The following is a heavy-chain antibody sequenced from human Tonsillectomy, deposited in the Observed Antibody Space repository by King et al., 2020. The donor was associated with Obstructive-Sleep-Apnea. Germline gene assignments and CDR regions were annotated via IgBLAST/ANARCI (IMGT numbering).Heavy chain of an antibody. V-gene: IGHV3-11*01. CDR1: GFTFSDYY. D-gene: IGHD3-9*01. J-gene: IGHJ5*02. CDR2: ISSCGVTM. Sequence: VQLVESGGGLVKPGGSLRLSCSGSGFTFSDYYMTWIRQAPGKGLEWVSYISSCGVTMYYADSVKGRFIISRDKPKNTMYLQMDSLRAEDTAVYHCAGVRRYDLLNVPLHGWFDPWGQGTLVTVSS. CDR3: AGVRRYDLLNVPLHGWFDP.